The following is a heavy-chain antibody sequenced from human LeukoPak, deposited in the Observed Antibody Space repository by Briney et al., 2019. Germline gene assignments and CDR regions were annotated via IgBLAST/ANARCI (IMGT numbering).Heavy chain of an antibody. D-gene: IGHD4-17*01. Sequence: SETLSLTCTVSGGSITSHYWTWIRQPAGKGLEWIAYMYYTGSTDYNPSLKSRVTISIDMSKNQLSLELNSVTAADTAVYYCARRRDSGDYTFDSWGQGTLVTVSS. CDR2: MYYTGST. J-gene: IGHJ4*02. CDR1: GGSITSHY. CDR3: ARRRDSGDYTFDS. V-gene: IGHV4-59*08.